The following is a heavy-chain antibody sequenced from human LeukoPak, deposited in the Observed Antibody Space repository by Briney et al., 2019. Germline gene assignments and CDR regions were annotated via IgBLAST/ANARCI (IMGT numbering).Heavy chain of an antibody. CDR1: GFTFSSYW. CDR3: AKDQVPMDV. V-gene: IGHV3-30*02. J-gene: IGHJ6*03. CDR2: VHYDGREI. Sequence: GGSLRLSCAASGFTFSSYWMSWVRQAPGKGLEWVAFVHYDGREIYYTDSVKGRFTISRDNSKHTAYLQMSSPTTDDTGVYYCAKDQVPMDVWGKGTTVTVSS.